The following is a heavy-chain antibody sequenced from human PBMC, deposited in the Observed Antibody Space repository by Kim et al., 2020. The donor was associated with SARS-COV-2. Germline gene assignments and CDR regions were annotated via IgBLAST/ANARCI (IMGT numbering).Heavy chain of an antibody. CDR1: GGSFSGYY. Sequence: SETLSLTCAVYGGSFSGYYWSWIRQPPGKGLEWIGEINHSGSTNYNPSLKSRVTISVDTSKNQFSLKLSSVTAADTAVYYCARGGGTNWFDPWGQGTLVTVSS. V-gene: IGHV4-34*01. CDR3: ARGGGTNWFDP. CDR2: INHSGST. D-gene: IGHD1-7*01. J-gene: IGHJ5*02.